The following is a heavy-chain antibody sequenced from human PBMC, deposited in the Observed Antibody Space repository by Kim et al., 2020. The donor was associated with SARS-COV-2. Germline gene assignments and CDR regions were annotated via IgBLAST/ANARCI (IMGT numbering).Heavy chain of an antibody. D-gene: IGHD6-13*01. J-gene: IGHJ6*02. CDR3: ARDLIAAAGTYYGMDV. V-gene: IGHV4-59*01. Sequence: PPHRSRVTISVDTSKNQFSLKLSSVTAADTAVYYCARDLIAAAGTYYGMDVWGQGTTVTVSS.